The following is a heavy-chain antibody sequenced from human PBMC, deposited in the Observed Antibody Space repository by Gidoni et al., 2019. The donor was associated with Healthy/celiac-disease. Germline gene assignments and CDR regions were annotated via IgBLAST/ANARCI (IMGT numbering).Heavy chain of an antibody. Sequence: QVQLVQSGAEVKKPGSSVKVSCKASGGTFSSYAISWVRQAPGQGLEWMGRIIPIFGIANYAQKFQGRVTITADKSTSTAYMELSSLRSEDTAVYYCARETPYSSSWYWSDYWGQGTLVTVSS. CDR3: ARETPYSSSWYWSDY. CDR1: GGTFSSYA. D-gene: IGHD6-13*01. CDR2: IIPIFGIA. V-gene: IGHV1-69*04. J-gene: IGHJ4*02.